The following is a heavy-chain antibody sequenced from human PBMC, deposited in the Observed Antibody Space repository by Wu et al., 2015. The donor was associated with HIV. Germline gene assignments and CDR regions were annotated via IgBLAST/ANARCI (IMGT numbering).Heavy chain of an antibody. D-gene: IGHD5-24*01. CDR3: ARDPVGDGYNFYYYYGMDV. CDR1: GYTFSSYG. Sequence: QVQLVQSGAEVKKPGASVKVSCKASGYTFSSYGVSWVRQAPGQGLEWMGWISAYNDNTNYAQKLQGRVTLTTDTSTSTAYMELRSLRSDDTAVYYCARDPVGDGYNFYYYYGMDVWGQGTTVTVSS. J-gene: IGHJ6*02. CDR2: ISAYNDNT. V-gene: IGHV1-18*01.